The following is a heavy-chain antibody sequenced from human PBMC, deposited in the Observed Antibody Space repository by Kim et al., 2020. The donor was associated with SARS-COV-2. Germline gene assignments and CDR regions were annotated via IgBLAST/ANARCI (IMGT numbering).Heavy chain of an antibody. Sequence: KSRGTMSGDTSKNQFSLKLSSVTAADTAVYYCARHLRDSLVRGVINAFDIWGQGTMVTVSS. CDR3: ARHLRDSLVRGVINAFDI. J-gene: IGHJ3*02. D-gene: IGHD3-10*01. V-gene: IGHV4-39*01.